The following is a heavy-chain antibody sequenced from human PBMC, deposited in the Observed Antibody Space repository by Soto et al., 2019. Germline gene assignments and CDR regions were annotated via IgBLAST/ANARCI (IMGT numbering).Heavy chain of an antibody. V-gene: IGHV1-2*04. CDR1: GYTFTGYY. D-gene: IGHD6-19*01. J-gene: IGHJ6*03. CDR3: ARGLAVVASGPYGPKTDYYMDV. CDR2: INPNNGGT. Sequence: ASVKVSCKASGYTFTGYYMHWVRQTPGQGLEWMGWINPNNGGTNYAQKFQGWVTMTRDTSITTVYMELNNVKSDDTPVYYCARGLAVVASGPYGPKTDYYMDVWGKGTTVTVSS.